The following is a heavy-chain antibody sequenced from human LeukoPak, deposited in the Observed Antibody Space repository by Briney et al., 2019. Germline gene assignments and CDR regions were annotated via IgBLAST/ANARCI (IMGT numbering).Heavy chain of an antibody. CDR2: INPSGGST. CDR3: ARDSRGYSSSWSFPDY. V-gene: IGHV1-46*01. CDR1: GYTFTSYY. J-gene: IGHJ4*02. Sequence: ASVKVSCKASGYTFTSYYMHWVRQAPGQGLEWMGIINPSGGSTSYAQKFQGRVTMTRDTSTSTVYMELSSLRSEDTAVYYCARDSRGYSSSWSFPDYWGQGTLVTVSS. D-gene: IGHD6-13*01.